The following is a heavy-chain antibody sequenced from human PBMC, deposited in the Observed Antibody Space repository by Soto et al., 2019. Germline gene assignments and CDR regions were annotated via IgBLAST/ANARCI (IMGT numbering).Heavy chain of an antibody. Sequence: PGESLKISCKGSGYSFTSYWIGWVRQMPGKGLEWMGIIYPGDSDTRYSPSFQGQVTISADKSISTAYLQWSSLKASDTAMYYCARLHDYGDYVPETIFDYWGQGTLVTVPQ. CDR3: ARLHDYGDYVPETIFDY. D-gene: IGHD4-17*01. CDR2: IYPGDSDT. V-gene: IGHV5-51*01. J-gene: IGHJ4*02. CDR1: GYSFTSYW.